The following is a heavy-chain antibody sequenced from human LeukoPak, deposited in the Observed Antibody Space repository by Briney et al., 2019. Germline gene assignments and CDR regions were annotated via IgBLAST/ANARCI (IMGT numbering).Heavy chain of an antibody. Sequence: ASVKVSCKASGYTFTGYYMHWVRQAPGQGLEWMGWINPNSGGTNYAQKFQGRVTMTRDTSISTAYMELSRLRSDDTAVYYCARERGGNYYYYMDVWGKGTTGTVSS. CDR1: GYTFTGYY. J-gene: IGHJ6*03. CDR3: ARERGGNYYYYMDV. V-gene: IGHV1-2*02. CDR2: INPNSGGT. D-gene: IGHD6-25*01.